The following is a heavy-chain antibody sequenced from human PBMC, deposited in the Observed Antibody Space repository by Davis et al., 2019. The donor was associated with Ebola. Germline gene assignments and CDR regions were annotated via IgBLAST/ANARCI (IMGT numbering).Heavy chain of an antibody. Sequence: ASVKVSCKVSGYTLTELSMHWVRQAPGKGLEWMGGFDPEQTETIYAQRFKGRVTMTEDTSTDTAYMELSSLRSDGTAVYYCATYRWGGDLDYWGQGTLVTVSS. D-gene: IGHD3-16*01. CDR3: ATYRWGGDLDY. J-gene: IGHJ4*02. CDR1: GYTLTELS. CDR2: FDPEQTET. V-gene: IGHV1-24*01.